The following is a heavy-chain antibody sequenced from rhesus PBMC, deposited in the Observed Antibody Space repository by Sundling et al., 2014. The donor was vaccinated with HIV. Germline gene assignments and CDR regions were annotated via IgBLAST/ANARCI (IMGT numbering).Heavy chain of an antibody. J-gene: IGHJ4*01. CDR3: ARGITTGDTLTY. Sequence: QVQLVQSGAEVKKPGASVKVSCKASGFTFGHYAINWVRQAPGQGLEWMGVIIPLVGVTNYAEKFQGRFTITAGASTGTSYMELSSLRSEDTAIYYCARGITTGDTLTYWGQGALVTVSS. D-gene: IGHD7-45*01. CDR1: GFTFGHYA. V-gene: IGHV1-198*02. CDR2: IIPLVGVT.